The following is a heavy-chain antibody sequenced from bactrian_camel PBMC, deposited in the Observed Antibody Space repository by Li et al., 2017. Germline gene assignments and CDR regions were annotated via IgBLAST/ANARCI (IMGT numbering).Heavy chain of an antibody. CDR1: GGSISDNC. Sequence: VQLVESGGGLVQPGGSLRLSCAASGGSISDNCMTWFRRTPGKEREGVAAIYTGTSQSTYADSVKGRFTISQDDAKNTVYLQMNSLKVEDTAMYYCTAGFAAWGQGTQVTVS. CDR3: TAGFAA. J-gene: IGHJ6*01. V-gene: IGHV3S53*01. CDR2: IYTGTSQS.